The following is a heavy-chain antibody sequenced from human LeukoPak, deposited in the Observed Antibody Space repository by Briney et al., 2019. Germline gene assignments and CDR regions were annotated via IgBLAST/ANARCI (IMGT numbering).Heavy chain of an antibody. CDR2: ISSSGSYI. CDR1: GFTFSSYT. J-gene: IGHJ6*02. V-gene: IGHV3-21*01. D-gene: IGHD3-3*01. CDR3: ARDRSIFGTYGMDV. Sequence: PGGSLRLSCAASGFTFSSYTMNWVRQAPGKGLEWVSSISSSGSYIYYVDSLKGRFTISRDNAKNSLYLQLNSLRAEDTAVYYCARDRSIFGTYGMDVWGQGTTVTVSS.